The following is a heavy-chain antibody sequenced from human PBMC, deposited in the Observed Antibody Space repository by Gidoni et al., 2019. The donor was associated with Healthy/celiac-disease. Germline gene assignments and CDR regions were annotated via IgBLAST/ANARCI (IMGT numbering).Heavy chain of an antibody. CDR3: ARGGGTIAVAGFDY. D-gene: IGHD6-19*01. CDR1: GGSFSGYY. V-gene: IGHV4-34*01. CDR2: INHSGST. J-gene: IGHJ4*02. Sequence: QVQLQQWGAGLLKPSETLSLTCAVCGGSFSGYYWSWIRQPPGKGLEWIGEINHSGSTNYNPSLKSRVTISVDTSKNQFSLKLSSVTAADTAVYYCARGGGTIAVAGFDYWGQGTLVTVSS.